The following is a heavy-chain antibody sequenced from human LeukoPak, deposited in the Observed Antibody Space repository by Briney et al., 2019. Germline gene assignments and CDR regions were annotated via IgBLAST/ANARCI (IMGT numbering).Heavy chain of an antibody. CDR3: AKDRTVGASYWYFDL. Sequence: GGSLRLSCVASGVTLSNYAMSWARQAPGQGLEWVSGISSSGSGGNTYYADSVKGRFTISRDSSRNTLFLHMNTLRAEDTAIYYCAKDRTVGASYWYFDLWGRGTLVTVSS. V-gene: IGHV3-23*01. J-gene: IGHJ2*01. D-gene: IGHD1-26*01. CDR1: GVTLSNYA. CDR2: ISSSGSGGNT.